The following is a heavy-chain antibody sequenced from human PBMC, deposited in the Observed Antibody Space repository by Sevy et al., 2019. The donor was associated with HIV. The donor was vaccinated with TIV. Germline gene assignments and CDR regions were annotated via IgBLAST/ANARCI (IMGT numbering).Heavy chain of an antibody. D-gene: IGHD6-19*01. CDR1: GGTFSSYA. J-gene: IGHJ5*02. CDR3: ARMAEQWRTSPLFDP. CDR2: IIPIFGTP. V-gene: IGHV1-69*13. Sequence: ASVKVSCKASGGTFSSYAISWVRQAPGQGLEWMGGIIPIFGTPNYAQKFQGRVTITADESTSTAYMELSSLRFEDTAVYYGARMAEQWRTSPLFDPWGQGTLVTVSS.